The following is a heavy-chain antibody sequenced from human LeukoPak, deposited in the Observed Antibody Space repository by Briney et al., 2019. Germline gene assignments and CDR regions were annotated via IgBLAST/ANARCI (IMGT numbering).Heavy chain of an antibody. CDR2: INPSGGSA. J-gene: IGHJ3*02. D-gene: IGHD4-17*01. CDR1: GYTFTSYY. V-gene: IGHV1-46*01. CDR3: ARDGSLPQLYGDYVLGAFDI. Sequence: GASVKVSCKASGYTFTSYYMHWVRQAPGQGLEWMGIINPSGGSASYAQKFQGRVTMTRDTSTSTVYMELSSLRSEDTAVYYCARDGSLPQLYGDYVLGAFDIWGQGTMVTVSS.